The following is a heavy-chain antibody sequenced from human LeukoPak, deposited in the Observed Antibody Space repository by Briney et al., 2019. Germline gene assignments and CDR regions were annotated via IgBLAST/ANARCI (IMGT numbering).Heavy chain of an antibody. CDR2: IYYSGST. D-gene: IGHD2-21*01. CDR1: GGSISSSSYY. V-gene: IGHV4-39*01. Sequence: SETLSLTCTVSGGSISSSSYYWGWIRQPPGKGLEWIGSIYYSGSTYYNPSLKSRVTISVDTSKNQFSLKLSSVTAADTAVYYCARAPFLAPSFDYWGQGTLVTVSS. J-gene: IGHJ4*02. CDR3: ARAPFLAPSFDY.